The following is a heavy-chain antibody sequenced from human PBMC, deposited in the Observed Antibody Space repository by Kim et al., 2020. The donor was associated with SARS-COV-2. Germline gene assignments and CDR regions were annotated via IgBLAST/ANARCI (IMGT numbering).Heavy chain of an antibody. J-gene: IGHJ4*02. Sequence: GGSLRLSCAASGFTFSRYAMSWVRQAPGKGPEWIAAVNNGGNAYYANSAKGRFTVCRDNNRNTLDLQMNSLTAEDTALYFCAKDYPSSGWPTFDSWGQGTLATVST. D-gene: IGHD6-19*01. CDR1: GFTFSRYA. CDR3: AKDYPSSGWPTFDS. V-gene: IGHV3-23*01. CDR2: VNNGGNA.